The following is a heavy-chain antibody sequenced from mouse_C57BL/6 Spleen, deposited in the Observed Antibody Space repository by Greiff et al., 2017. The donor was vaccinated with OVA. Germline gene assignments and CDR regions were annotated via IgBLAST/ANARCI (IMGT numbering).Heavy chain of an antibody. Sequence: VQLQQPGAELVKPGASVKLSCKASGYTFTSYWMHWVKQRPGQGLEWIGMIHPNSGSTNYNEKFKSKATLTVDKSSSTAYMQLSSLTSEDSAVYYCARDYGNRYFDVWGTGTTVTVSS. J-gene: IGHJ1*03. V-gene: IGHV1-64*01. CDR3: ARDYGNRYFDV. CDR1: GYTFTSYW. CDR2: IHPNSGST. D-gene: IGHD2-1*01.